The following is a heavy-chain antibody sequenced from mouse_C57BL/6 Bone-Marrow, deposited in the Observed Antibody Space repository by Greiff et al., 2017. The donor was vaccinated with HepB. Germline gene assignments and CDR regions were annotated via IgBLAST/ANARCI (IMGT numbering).Heavy chain of an antibody. Sequence: EVMLVESEGGLVQPGSSMKLSCTASGFTFSDYYMAWVRQLPEKGLEWVANINYDGSSTYYLDSLKSRFIISRDNAKNILYLQMSSLKSEDTATYYCARDPYYYGSMDYWGQGTSVTVSS. CDR2: INYDGSST. J-gene: IGHJ4*01. CDR3: ARDPYYYGSMDY. D-gene: IGHD1-1*01. V-gene: IGHV5-16*01. CDR1: GFTFSDYY.